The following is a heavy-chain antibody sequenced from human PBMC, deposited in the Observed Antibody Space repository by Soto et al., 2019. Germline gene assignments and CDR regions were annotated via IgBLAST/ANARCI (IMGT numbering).Heavy chain of an antibody. V-gene: IGHV1-18*01. J-gene: IGHJ4*02. CDR2: ISAYNGNT. D-gene: IGHD3-22*01. CDR3: ARDGPQGYYDSSGYKIGVFDY. CDR1: GYTFTSYG. Sequence: ASVKVSCKASGYTFTSYGISWVRQAPGQGLEWMGWISAYNGNTNYAQKLQGRVTTTTDTSTSTAYMELRSLRSDDTAVYYCARDGPQGYYDSSGYKIGVFDYWGQGTLVTVSS.